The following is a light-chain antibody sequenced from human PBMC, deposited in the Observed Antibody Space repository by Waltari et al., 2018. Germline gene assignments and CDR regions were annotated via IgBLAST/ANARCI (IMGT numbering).Light chain of an antibody. V-gene: IGLV7-43*01. CDR3: LLYFGGAHLV. Sequence: QTVVTREPSLTVSPGGTVTLTCASSIGAVNSGYYPNWFQQKPGQAPRSLIYNTNNKHPWTPARFSGSLLGGKGALTLFSVQPEDEDDYYCLLYFGGAHLVFGGGTKLTVL. CDR1: IGAVNSGYY. J-gene: IGLJ3*02. CDR2: NTN.